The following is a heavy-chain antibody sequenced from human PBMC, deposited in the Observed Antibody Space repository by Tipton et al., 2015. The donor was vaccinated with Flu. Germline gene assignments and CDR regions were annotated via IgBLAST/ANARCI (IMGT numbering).Heavy chain of an antibody. CDR3: ARPANLYGMDV. CDR1: GGSISSSSYY. Sequence: LRLSCTVSGGSISSSSYYWGWIRQPPGKGLEWIGSIYYSGSTYYNPSLKSRVTISVDTSKNQFSLKLSSVTAADTAVYYCARPANLYGMDVWGQGTTVPVSS. J-gene: IGHJ6*02. V-gene: IGHV4-39*01. CDR2: IYYSGST. D-gene: IGHD1-14*01.